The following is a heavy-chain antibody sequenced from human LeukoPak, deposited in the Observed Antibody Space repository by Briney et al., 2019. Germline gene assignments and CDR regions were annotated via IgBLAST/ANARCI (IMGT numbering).Heavy chain of an antibody. Sequence: SETLSLTCAVYGGSFSGYYWSWIRQPPGKGLEWIGYIYYSGSTNYNPSLKSRVTISVDTSKNQFSLKLSSVTAADTAVYYCAREPVGYFDYWGQGTLVTVSS. CDR2: IYYSGST. CDR3: AREPVGYFDY. CDR1: GGSFSGYY. J-gene: IGHJ4*02. V-gene: IGHV4-59*12.